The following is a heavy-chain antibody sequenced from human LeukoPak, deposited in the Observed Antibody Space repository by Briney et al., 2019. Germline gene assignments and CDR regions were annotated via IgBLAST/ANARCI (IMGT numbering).Heavy chain of an antibody. CDR2: INDDGSDT. J-gene: IGHJ5*02. D-gene: IGHD2-15*01. V-gene: IGHV3-74*01. CDR3: VRGGPSTWS. Sequence: GGSLRLSCAVSGFTFKLYWMHWIRQAPGKGPVWVSRINDDGSDTTYADSVKGRFTISRDDAKNKLFLQMNSLRAEDTAVYYCVRGGPSTWSWGQGTLVTVSS. CDR1: GFTFKLYW.